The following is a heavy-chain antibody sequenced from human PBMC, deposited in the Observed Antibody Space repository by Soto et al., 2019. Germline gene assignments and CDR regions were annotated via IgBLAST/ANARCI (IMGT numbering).Heavy chain of an antibody. J-gene: IGHJ3*02. CDR2: VYISGST. Sequence: QVQLQESGPGLVKPSETLSLTCTVSGGSISTYYWNWIRQSAGKGLEWIGRVYISGSTNYHPSLKSRVAMSVDTSNNQFSLKVTSVTAADTAVYYCARRGRDGFDIWGQGTMVTVSS. CDR1: GGSISTYY. V-gene: IGHV4-4*07. CDR3: ARRGRDGFDI.